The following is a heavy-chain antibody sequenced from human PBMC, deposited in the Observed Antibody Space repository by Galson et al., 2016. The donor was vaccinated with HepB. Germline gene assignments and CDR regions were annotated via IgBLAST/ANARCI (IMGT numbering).Heavy chain of an antibody. CDR2: IRSKANSYAT. D-gene: IGHD4-17*01. CDR3: TRGDVYDYGDFYNDY. J-gene: IGHJ4*02. Sequence: SLRLSCAASGFTFSGSAMHWVRQASGQGLEWVGRIRSKANSYATAYAASVKGRFTIPRDDSKNTAYLQMNSLKTEDTAVYYCTRGDVYDYGDFYNDYWGQGTLVTVSS. CDR1: GFTFSGSA. V-gene: IGHV3-73*01.